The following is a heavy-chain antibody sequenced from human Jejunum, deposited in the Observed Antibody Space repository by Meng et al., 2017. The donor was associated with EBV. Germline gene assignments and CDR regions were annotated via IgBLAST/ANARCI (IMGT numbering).Heavy chain of an antibody. CDR1: GFNFSDYY. D-gene: IGHD4-17*01. V-gene: IGHV3-11*01. CDR2: ISSSGTTI. CDR3: ARGAVLSLRSQFDP. J-gene: IGHJ5*02. Sequence: GQLVGSGGGLVRPGGSLRLSCAASGFNFSDYYMSWFRQAPGRGLEWVSYISSSGTTIFYADSVQGRFTISRDNAKNSVFLQMRSLTVEDTAVYYCARGAVLSLRSQFDPWGQGTLVTVSS.